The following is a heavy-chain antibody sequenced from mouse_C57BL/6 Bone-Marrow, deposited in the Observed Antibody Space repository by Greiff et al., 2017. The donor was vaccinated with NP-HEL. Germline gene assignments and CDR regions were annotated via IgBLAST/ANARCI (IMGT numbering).Heavy chain of an antibody. V-gene: IGHV1-69*01. CDR2: IDPSDSYT. CDR1: GYTFTSYW. D-gene: IGHD3-2*02. CDR3: ARGGDTPGYLWFAY. J-gene: IGHJ3*01. Sequence: QVQLQQPGAELVMPGASVKLSCKASGYTFTSYWMHWVKPRPGQGLEWIGEIDPSDSYTNYNQKFKGKSTLTVDKSSSTAYMQLSSLTSEDSAVYYCARGGDTPGYLWFAYWGQGTLVTVSA.